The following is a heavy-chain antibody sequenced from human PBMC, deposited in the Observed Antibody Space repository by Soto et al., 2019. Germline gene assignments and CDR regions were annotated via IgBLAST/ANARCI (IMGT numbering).Heavy chain of an antibody. V-gene: IGHV4-30-4*01. J-gene: IGHJ2*01. Sequence: NPSETLSLTCTVSGGSISGGVHSWSWIRQPPGKGLEWIGHIFDSGSTYYNPSLKSRLTISVDTSKNQFSLRLSSVTAADTAVYYCAREIMPLTNDCYFDLWGRGTLVTVSS. CDR1: GGSISGGVHS. CDR3: AREIMPLTNDCYFDL. D-gene: IGHD2-8*01. CDR2: IFDSGST.